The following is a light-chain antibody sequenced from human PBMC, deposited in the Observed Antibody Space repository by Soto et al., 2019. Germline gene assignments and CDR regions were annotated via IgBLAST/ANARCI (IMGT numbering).Light chain of an antibody. CDR3: QQYNEGPPPLT. V-gene: IGKV3-15*01. CDR2: GAT. Sequence: EIVMTQSPATLSVSVGERETLSCKATHSVSTKLAWYQQKPGQAPRLLMYGATTTSTDIPAKFSGSASGTEFTLTISSLQSEDFAAYYCQQYNEGPPPLTLGGGTKVEIK. J-gene: IGKJ4*01. CDR1: HSVSTK.